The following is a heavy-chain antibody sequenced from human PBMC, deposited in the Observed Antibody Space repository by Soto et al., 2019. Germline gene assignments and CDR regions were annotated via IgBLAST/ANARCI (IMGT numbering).Heavy chain of an antibody. V-gene: IGHV4-34*01. J-gene: IGHJ5*02. CDR1: GGSFSGYY. CDR2: INHSGST. Sequence: PSETLSLTCAVYGGSFSGYYWSWIRQPPGKGLEWIGEINHSGSTNYNPSLKSRVTISVDTSKNQFSLKLSSVTAADTAVYYCARGLGYCSSNSCKGEDWLDPWGQGTLVTVYS. D-gene: IGHD2-2*01. CDR3: ARGLGYCSSNSCKGEDWLDP.